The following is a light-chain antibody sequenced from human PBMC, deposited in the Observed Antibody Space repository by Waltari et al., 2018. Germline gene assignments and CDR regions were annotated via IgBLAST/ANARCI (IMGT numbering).Light chain of an antibody. J-gene: IGKJ2*01. CDR3: QQRSNWPPVYT. Sequence: DIVLTQSPATLSLSPGERATLSCRASQSVSSYFAWYQQKPGQAPRLLIYDASNGATGIPARFSGSGSGTDFTLTISSLEPEDFAVYFCQQRSNWPPVYTFGQGTKLDSK. V-gene: IGKV3-11*01. CDR1: QSVSSY. CDR2: DAS.